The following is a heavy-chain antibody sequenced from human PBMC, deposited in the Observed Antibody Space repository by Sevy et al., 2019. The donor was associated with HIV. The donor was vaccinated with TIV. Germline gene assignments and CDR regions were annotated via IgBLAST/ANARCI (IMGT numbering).Heavy chain of an antibody. V-gene: IGHV3-23*01. CDR1: GLTFNDYA. Sequence: GGSLRLSCAASGLTFNDYALSWVRQAPGMGLEWVSSVRPTGETYYSDAVKGRLTVSRDNSKTTVFLQMSGRRAEDTAVYYCERDGSRIWSRHNGFDSWGHGTLVTVSS. J-gene: IGHJ5*01. D-gene: IGHD3-3*01. CDR3: ERDGSRIWSRHNGFDS. CDR2: VRPTGET.